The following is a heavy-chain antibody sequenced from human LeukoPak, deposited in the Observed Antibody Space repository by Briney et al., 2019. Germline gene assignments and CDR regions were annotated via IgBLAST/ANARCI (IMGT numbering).Heavy chain of an antibody. CDR2: ISYDGSNE. Sequence: PGRSLRLSCAASGFTNYGMNWVRQAPGKGLEWVAVISYDGSNEDYADSVKGRFTISRDNSKNTLYLQMNSLRAEDTAVYYCARGYHYGDYWGQGTLVTVSS. D-gene: IGHD3-22*01. V-gene: IGHV3-30*03. J-gene: IGHJ4*02. CDR3: ARGYHYGDY. CDR1: GFTNYG.